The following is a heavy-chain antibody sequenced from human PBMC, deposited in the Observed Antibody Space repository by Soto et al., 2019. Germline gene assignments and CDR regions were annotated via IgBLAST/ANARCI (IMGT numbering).Heavy chain of an antibody. CDR1: RGSISSSSYY. CDR3: ARTGRATNWGYYYYGMDV. D-gene: IGHD7-27*01. J-gene: IGHJ6*02. CDR2: IYYSGST. V-gene: IGHV4-39*01. Sequence: TLSLPCTVSRGSISSSSYYWGWIRQPPGKGLEWIGSIYYSGSTYYNPSLKSRVTISVDTSKNQFSLKLSSVTAADTAVYYCARTGRATNWGYYYYGMDVWGQGTTVTVSS.